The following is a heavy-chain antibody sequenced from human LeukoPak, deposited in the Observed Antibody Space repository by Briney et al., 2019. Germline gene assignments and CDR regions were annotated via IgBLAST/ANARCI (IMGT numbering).Heavy chain of an antibody. CDR3: ASTAIVVVPAASRRKDAFDI. CDR2: IYYSGST. Sequence: SETLSLTCTVSGGSISRGGDYWSWIRQHPGKGLEWIGYIYYSGSTYYNPSLKSRVTISVDTSKNQFSLKLSSVTAADTAVYYCASTAIVVVPAASRRKDAFDIWGQGTMVTVSS. V-gene: IGHV4-31*03. CDR1: GGSISRGGDY. D-gene: IGHD2-2*01. J-gene: IGHJ3*02.